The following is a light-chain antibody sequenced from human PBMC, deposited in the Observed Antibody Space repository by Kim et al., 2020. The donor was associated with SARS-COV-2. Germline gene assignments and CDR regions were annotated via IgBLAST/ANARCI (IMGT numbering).Light chain of an antibody. J-gene: IGKJ2*01. CDR3: QQFTS. CDR1: QSISSW. Sequence: DLQMTQSPSTLSVSVGDTVTITCRASQSISSWMAWYQQKPGKAPKLLLYKASTLQSGVPSRFSGSESGTEFTLTISSLQPDDFATYYCQQFTSFGQGTKLEI. CDR2: KAS. V-gene: IGKV1-5*03.